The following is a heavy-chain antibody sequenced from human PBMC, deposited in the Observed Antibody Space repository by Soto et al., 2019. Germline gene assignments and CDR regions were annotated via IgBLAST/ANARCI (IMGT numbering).Heavy chain of an antibody. J-gene: IGHJ6*02. D-gene: IGHD6-6*01. CDR2: ISSSATTM. CDR1: GFTFNTYD. CDR3: ARVYSSSSGKAMDV. V-gene: IGHV3-48*03. Sequence: PGGSLRLSCAASGFTFNTYDMNWVRQTPGKGLKWIAYISSSATTMYYADSVKGRFTISRDNAKTSLFLQMSSLRADDTAVYYCARVYSSSSGKAMDVWGQGTTVTVSS.